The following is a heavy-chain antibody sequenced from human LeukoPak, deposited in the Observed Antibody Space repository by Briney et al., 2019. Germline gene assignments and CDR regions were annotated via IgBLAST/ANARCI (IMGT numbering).Heavy chain of an antibody. J-gene: IGHJ4*02. V-gene: IGHV4-34*01. D-gene: IGHD3-16*02. CDR3: ARGYRAHQTFYSYHYVDS. Sequence: TSETLSLTCAVYGGSFSGCYWNWIRQPPGKGLEWIGEINHFGSTNYNPSLKSRVTISGDTSKKQFSLKVKSVTAADTAVYYCARGYRAHQTFYSYHYVDSWAQGTLVTVSS. CDR2: INHFGST. CDR1: GGSFSGCY.